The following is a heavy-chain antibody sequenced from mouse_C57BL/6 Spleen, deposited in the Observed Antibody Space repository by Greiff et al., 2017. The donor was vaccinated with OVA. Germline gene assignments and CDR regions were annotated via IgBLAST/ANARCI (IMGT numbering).Heavy chain of an antibody. CDR2: ISDGGSYT. D-gene: IGHD1-1*01. Sequence: EVKLMESGGGLVKPGGSLKLSCAASGFTFSSYAMSWVRQTPEKRLEWVATISDGGSYTYYPDNVKGRFTISRDNAKNNLYLQMSHLKSEDTAMYYCARETYYGSSYRFDVWGTGTTVTVSS. J-gene: IGHJ1*03. CDR3: ARETYYGSSYRFDV. V-gene: IGHV5-4*01. CDR1: GFTFSSYA.